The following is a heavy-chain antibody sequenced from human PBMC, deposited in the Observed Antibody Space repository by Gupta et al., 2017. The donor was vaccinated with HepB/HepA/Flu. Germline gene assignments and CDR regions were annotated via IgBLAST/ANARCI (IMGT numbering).Heavy chain of an antibody. CDR3: ARGFTKNSSDIVVVPAAPGEQLVRGGYFDY. J-gene: IGHJ4*02. CDR1: GGSFSGYY. V-gene: IGHV4-34*01. Sequence: QVQLQQWGAGLLKPSETLSLTCAVYGGSFSGYYWSWIRQPPGKGLEWIGELNHSGSTNYNPSLKSRVTISVDTSKNQFSLKLSSVTAADTAVYYCARGFTKNSSDIVVVPAAPGEQLVRGGYFDYWGQGTLVTVSS. CDR2: LNHSGST. D-gene: IGHD2-2*01.